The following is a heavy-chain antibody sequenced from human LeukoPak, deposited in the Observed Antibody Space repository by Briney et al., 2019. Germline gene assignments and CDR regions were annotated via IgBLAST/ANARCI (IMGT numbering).Heavy chain of an antibody. D-gene: IGHD3-9*01. CDR3: AREPNYDILTGRGMDV. J-gene: IGHJ6*02. Sequence: PSETLSLTCAVYGGSLNGYYWSWIRQTPGKGLEWIGEGTDSGGTKYSPSLKSRVTISADTPKNQFSLKLTSLTAADTAVYYCAREPNYDILTGRGMDVWGQGTTVTVSS. CDR1: GGSLNGYY. V-gene: IGHV4-34*01. CDR2: GTDSGGT.